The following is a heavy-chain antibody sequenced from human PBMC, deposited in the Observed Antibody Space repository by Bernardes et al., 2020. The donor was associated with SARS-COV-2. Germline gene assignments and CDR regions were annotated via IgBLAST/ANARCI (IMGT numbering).Heavy chain of an antibody. Sequence: GGSLRLSCAASGITFSDHYMDWVRQAPGKGLEWVGRSRNKANSYTTEYAASGKGRFIISRDDSENSLYLQMNSLKTEDTAVYYCAIGYLYGGTFYLDYWGQGTLVTDS. CDR1: GITFSDHY. J-gene: IGHJ4*02. CDR2: SRNKANSYTT. CDR3: AIGYLYGGTFYLDY. D-gene: IGHD1-26*01. V-gene: IGHV3-72*01.